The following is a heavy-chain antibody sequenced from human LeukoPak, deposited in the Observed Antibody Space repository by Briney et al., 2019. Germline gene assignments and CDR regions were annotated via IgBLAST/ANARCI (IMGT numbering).Heavy chain of an antibody. J-gene: IGHJ4*02. V-gene: IGHV3-23*01. Sequence: PGGSLRLSCAASGFTFSNFAVSWVRQAPGKGLEWVSAISGGGNNRYYADYVKGRFTISRDNSKNTLYLQMNSLRAEDTAVYYCAAGVRDSSGYFDYWGQGTLVTVPP. CDR2: ISGGGNNR. D-gene: IGHD3-22*01. CDR3: AAGVRDSSGYFDY. CDR1: GFTFSNFA.